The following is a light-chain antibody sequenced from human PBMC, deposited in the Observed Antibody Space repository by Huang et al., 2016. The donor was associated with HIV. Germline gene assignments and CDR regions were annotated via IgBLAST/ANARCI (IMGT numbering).Light chain of an antibody. CDR1: PSLLHSNGYNY. CDR3: MQALQTPRT. V-gene: IGKV2-28*01. Sequence: DIVMTQSPLSLPVPPGEPASISCRSSPSLLHSNGYNYLDWYLQKPGLSPQLLIYLGSIRASGVPDRFSGSGSGTDFTLKISRVEAEDVGIYYCMQALQTPRTFGQGTKLEIK. J-gene: IGKJ2*01. CDR2: LGS.